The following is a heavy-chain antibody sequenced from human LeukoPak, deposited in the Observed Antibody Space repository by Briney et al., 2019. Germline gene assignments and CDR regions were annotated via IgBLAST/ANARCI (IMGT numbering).Heavy chain of an antibody. D-gene: IGHD6-19*01. CDR3: AKLKGTVASGWCYFDY. CDR2: LSGSGGNT. CDR1: GFTFSNYG. Sequence: GGSLRLSCAASGFTFSNYGMTWVRQAPGKGLEWVSTLSGSGGNTYYADSVKGRFTISRDNSKSTLYLQMNSLRVEDTAVYYCAKLKGTVASGWCYFDYWGQGTLVTVSS. V-gene: IGHV3-23*01. J-gene: IGHJ4*02.